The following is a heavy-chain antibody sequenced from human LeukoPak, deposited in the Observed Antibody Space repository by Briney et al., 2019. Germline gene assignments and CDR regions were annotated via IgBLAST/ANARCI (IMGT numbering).Heavy chain of an antibody. J-gene: IGHJ4*02. CDR1: GFSISFYS. D-gene: IGHD2-2*01. V-gene: IGHV3-21*06. CDR3: ARDVVPEIPTALTDPH. Sequence: KPGGSLRLSCAASGFSISFYSMSWVRQAPGKGLEWVSSISSMGNYLYYADSVKGRFTISRDNTKNSLTLQMTSLRANDTAIYYCARDVVPEIPTALTDPHWGQGTLVTVSS. CDR2: ISSMGNYL.